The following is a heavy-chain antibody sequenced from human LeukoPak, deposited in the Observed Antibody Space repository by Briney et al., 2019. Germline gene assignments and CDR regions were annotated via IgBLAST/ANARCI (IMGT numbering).Heavy chain of an antibody. CDR1: GFTFSSSV. V-gene: IGHV3-74*01. J-gene: IGHJ4*02. CDR2: INSDMSSA. Sequence: PGGSLRLSCVASGFTFSSSVMSWVRQAPGKGLVWVSRINSDMSSANYADSVKGRFTISRDNAKNTLYLQMNSLRAEDTAVYYCARDIAVSGNYFDYWGQGTLVTVSS. D-gene: IGHD6-19*01. CDR3: ARDIAVSGNYFDY.